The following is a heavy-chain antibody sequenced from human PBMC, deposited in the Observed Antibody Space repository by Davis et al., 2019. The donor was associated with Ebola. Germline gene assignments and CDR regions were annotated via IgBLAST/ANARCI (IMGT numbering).Heavy chain of an antibody. Sequence: AASVKVSCKASGYTFTDFAINWLRQAPGQGLEWMGRINPNSGGTNYAQKFQGRVTMTRDTSISTAYMELSSLRSEDTAVYYCARPWGIAVVGDYFDYWGQGTLVTVSS. CDR2: INPNSGGT. J-gene: IGHJ4*02. V-gene: IGHV1-2*06. D-gene: IGHD6-19*01. CDR1: GYTFTDFA. CDR3: ARPWGIAVVGDYFDY.